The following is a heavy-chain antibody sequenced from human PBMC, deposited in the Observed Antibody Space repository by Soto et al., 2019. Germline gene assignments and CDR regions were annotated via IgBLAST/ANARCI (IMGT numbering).Heavy chain of an antibody. D-gene: IGHD3-10*02. Sequence: QVQLRESGAGLVRPSETLSLTCTASRASSSNPTDEDSWTWIRQPPGKGLGWIGSIDFRGDTNYGPSGVGRLLLSLVTAKNQFSLSLSSVTSEDTAVYYCARGMFYLATWAQGSLVTFSS. CDR3: ARGMFYLAT. V-gene: IGHV4-30-4*01. CDR1: RASSSNPTDEDS. CDR2: IDFRGDT. J-gene: IGHJ4*02.